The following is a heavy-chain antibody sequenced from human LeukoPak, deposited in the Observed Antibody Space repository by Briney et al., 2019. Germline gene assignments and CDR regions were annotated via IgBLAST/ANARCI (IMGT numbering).Heavy chain of an antibody. D-gene: IGHD3-9*01. V-gene: IGHV1-18*01. J-gene: IGHJ5*02. CDR3: ARDRDPVFDWLFDP. Sequence: GASVKVSCKASGYTFTSYGISWVRQAPGQGLEWMGWISAYNGNTNYAQKLQGRVTMTTDTSTSTAYMELRSLRSDDTAVYYCARDRDPVFDWLFDPWGQGHLVTISS. CDR1: GYTFTSYG. CDR2: ISAYNGNT.